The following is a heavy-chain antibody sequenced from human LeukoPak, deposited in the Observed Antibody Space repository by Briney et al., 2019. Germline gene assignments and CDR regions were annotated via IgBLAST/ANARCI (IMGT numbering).Heavy chain of an antibody. CDR1: GFTFSSYG. CDR3: ARQYYYGSGNGLDV. D-gene: IGHD3-10*01. CDR2: ISYDGSNK. Sequence: PGGSLRLSCAASGFTFSSYGMHWVRQAPGKGLEWVAVISYDGSNKYYADSVKGRFTISRDNSKNTLYLQMNSLRAEDTAVYYCARQYYYGSGNGLDVWGQGTTVTVSS. J-gene: IGHJ6*02. V-gene: IGHV3-30*03.